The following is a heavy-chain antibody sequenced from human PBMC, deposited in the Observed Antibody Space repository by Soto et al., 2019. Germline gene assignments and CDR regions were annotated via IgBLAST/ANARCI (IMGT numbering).Heavy chain of an antibody. Sequence: QVQLVQSGAEVKKPGSSVKVSCKASGGTFSSYAISWVRQAPGQGLEGMGGSIPIVGTANYAQKCQGRVTITADESTSTADMELSSLRSEDTAVDYCARGYGDYVGWFAPWGQGTLVTVSS. V-gene: IGHV1-69*12. D-gene: IGHD4-17*01. CDR1: GGTFSSYA. CDR3: ARGYGDYVGWFAP. J-gene: IGHJ5*02. CDR2: SIPIVGTA.